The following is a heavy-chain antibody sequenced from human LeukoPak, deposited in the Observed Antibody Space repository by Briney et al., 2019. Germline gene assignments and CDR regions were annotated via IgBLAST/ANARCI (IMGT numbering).Heavy chain of an antibody. D-gene: IGHD3-22*01. J-gene: IGHJ3*02. V-gene: IGHV3-30*18. CDR2: ISYDGSNK. CDR1: GFTFSSYG. CDR3: AKGDRSTMIGAFDI. Sequence: PGGSLRLSCAASGFTFSSYGMHWVRQAPGKGLEWVAVISYDGSNKYYADSVKGRFTISRDNSKNTLYLQMNSLRAEDTAVYYCAKGDRSTMIGAFDIWGQGTLVTVSS.